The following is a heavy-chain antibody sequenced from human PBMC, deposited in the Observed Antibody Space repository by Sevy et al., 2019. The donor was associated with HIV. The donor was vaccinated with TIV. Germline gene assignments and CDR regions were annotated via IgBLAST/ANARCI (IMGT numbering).Heavy chain of an antibody. CDR2: IKSKNDGGTT. CDR3: TTDFRNTMIVVVNAFDI. J-gene: IGHJ3*02. V-gene: IGHV3-15*01. Sequence: GGSLRLSCAASGFTFSNAWMSWVRQAPGKGLEWVGRIKSKNDGGTTDYAAPVKGRFTISRDDSKNTLYLQMNSLKTEDTAVDYCTTDFRNTMIVVVNAFDIWGQGTMVTVSS. D-gene: IGHD3-22*01. CDR1: GFTFSNAW.